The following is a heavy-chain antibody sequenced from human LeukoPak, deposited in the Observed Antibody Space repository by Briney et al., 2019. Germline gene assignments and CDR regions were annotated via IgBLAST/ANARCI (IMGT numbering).Heavy chain of an antibody. J-gene: IGHJ5*02. CDR2: IIPIFGTA. D-gene: IGHD5-12*01. CDR3: ARDFVGGYSGYDNNWFDP. Sequence: AASVTVSCKASGGTFSSYAISWVRQAPGQGLEWMGGIIPIFGTANYAQRFQGRVTITADESTSTAYMELSSLRSEDTAVYYCARDFVGGYSGYDNNWFDPWGQGTLVTVSS. V-gene: IGHV1-69*01. CDR1: GGTFSSYA.